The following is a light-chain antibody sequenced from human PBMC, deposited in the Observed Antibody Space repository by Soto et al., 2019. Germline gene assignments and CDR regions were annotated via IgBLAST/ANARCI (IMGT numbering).Light chain of an antibody. CDR3: HQHNGWPHT. J-gene: IGKJ1*01. V-gene: IGKV3-15*01. Sequence: EIVLTQSPGTLSVSPGERATLSCRASQNVSSNLAWYQQRPGQAPRLLIHGASTRATATPGRFSGSGSGTEFTLTISSLQSEDSAVYYCHQHNGWPHTFGQGTKLEVK. CDR1: QNVSSN. CDR2: GAS.